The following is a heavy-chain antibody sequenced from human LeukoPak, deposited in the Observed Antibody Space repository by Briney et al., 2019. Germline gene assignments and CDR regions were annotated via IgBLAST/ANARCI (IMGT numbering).Heavy chain of an antibody. CDR1: GGSISSYY. J-gene: IGHJ4*02. D-gene: IGHD2-2*02. CDR2: ISYSGTT. Sequence: SETLSLTCTVSGGSISSYYWSWIRQPPGKGLEWFGYISYSGTTNYNPSLKSRVTMSVDTSKNQFSLKLSSVTAADTAVYYCVFDTLGYFDYWGQGTLVTVSS. CDR3: VFDTLGYFDY. V-gene: IGHV4-59*12.